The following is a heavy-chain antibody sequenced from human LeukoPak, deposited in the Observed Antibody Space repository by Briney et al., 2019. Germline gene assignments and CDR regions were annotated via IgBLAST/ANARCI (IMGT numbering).Heavy chain of an antibody. V-gene: IGHV3-23*01. Sequence: GGPLRLSCAAPGFTFSNYAITWIRQAPGKGLEWVSEISGSGESTYYGDSVKGRFTISRDNSKNTLYLQKNSLRAEDTAVYYCAIGGGAGSGSYSYWGQGTLVTVSS. CDR1: GFTFSNYA. CDR3: AIGGGAGSGSYSY. CDR2: ISGSGEST. D-gene: IGHD1-26*01. J-gene: IGHJ4*02.